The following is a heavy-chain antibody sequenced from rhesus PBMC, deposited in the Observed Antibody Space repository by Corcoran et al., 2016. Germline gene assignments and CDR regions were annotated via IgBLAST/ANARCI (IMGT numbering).Heavy chain of an antibody. Sequence: QVQLQESGPGVVKPSETLSLTCAVSGGSISDSYRWSWIRQPPGKGLEWIGYIYGSPTTTNYNPSLKSRVTNSKDTSKNQFSVILTSGTAADTAIYYCARRTNYANDWYFDIWGPGTPISISS. CDR2: IYGSPTTT. D-gene: IGHD4-35*01. CDR3: ARRTNYANDWYFDI. J-gene: IGHJ2*01. V-gene: IGHV4S10*01. CDR1: GGSISDSYR.